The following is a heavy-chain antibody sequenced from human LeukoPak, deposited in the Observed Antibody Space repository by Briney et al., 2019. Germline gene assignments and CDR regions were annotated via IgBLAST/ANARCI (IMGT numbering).Heavy chain of an antibody. CDR3: AKDASAYSSSWYGINFDY. J-gene: IGHJ4*02. Sequence: GRSLRLSCAASGFTLNSYGMHWVRQAPGKGLEWVAVISYDGSNKFYADSVKGRFTISRDNSKNTLYLRMNSLRAEDTAVYYCAKDASAYSSSWYGINFDYWGQGTLVTVSS. CDR2: ISYDGSNK. D-gene: IGHD6-13*01. CDR1: GFTLNSYG. V-gene: IGHV3-30*18.